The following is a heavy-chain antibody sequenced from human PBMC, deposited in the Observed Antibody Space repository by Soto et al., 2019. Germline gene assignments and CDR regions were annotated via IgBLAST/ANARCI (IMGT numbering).Heavy chain of an antibody. D-gene: IGHD3-3*01. Sequence: KPSETLSLTCTVSGGSISSGDYYWSWIRQPPGKGLEWIGYIYYSGSTYYNPSLKSRVTISVDTSKNQFSLKLSSVTAADTAVYYCAREAGGYYYYFDYWGQGTLVTVSS. CDR3: AREAGGYYYYFDY. J-gene: IGHJ4*02. CDR2: IYYSGST. CDR1: GGSISSGDYY. V-gene: IGHV4-30-4*01.